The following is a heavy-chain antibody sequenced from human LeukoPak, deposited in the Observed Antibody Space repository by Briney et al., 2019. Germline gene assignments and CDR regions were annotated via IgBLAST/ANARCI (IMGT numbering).Heavy chain of an antibody. J-gene: IGHJ3*02. CDR3: ARNRWEPYHNDAFDI. Sequence: ASVKVSCKASGCTFTSYGISWVRQAPGQGLEWMGWISVYNGNTNSTQKLQGRVTMTTDTSTSTAYMELRSLRSDDTAVYYCARNRWEPYHNDAFDIWGQGTMVTVSS. CDR2: ISVYNGNT. V-gene: IGHV1-18*01. D-gene: IGHD1-26*01. CDR1: GCTFTSYG.